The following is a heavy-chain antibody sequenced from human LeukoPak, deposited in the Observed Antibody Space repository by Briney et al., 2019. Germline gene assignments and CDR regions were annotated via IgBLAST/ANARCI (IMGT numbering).Heavy chain of an antibody. CDR3: ARDSGAATFGGVSDV. CDR1: GFSFSSFW. CDR2: IDSDGSTT. V-gene: IGHV3-74*01. J-gene: IGHJ6*04. D-gene: IGHD3-16*01. Sequence: GGSLRLSCAASGFSFSSFWMHWVRQVPGKGLVWVSRIDSDGSTTSYADSVKGRFTISRDNAKNTLYLQMNSLRAEDTAMYYCARDSGAATFGGVSDVWGKGTTVTVSS.